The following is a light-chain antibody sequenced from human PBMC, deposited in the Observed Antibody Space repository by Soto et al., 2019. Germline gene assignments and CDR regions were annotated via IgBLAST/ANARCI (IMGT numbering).Light chain of an antibody. CDR3: QQSYSTPPIT. J-gene: IGKJ5*01. Sequence: IHMTQSPSSLSASVGNSVTITCRASQTISGYLNWYQQKPRKAPELLVYAASYLGNGVPSRFSGSGSATDFTLTITSLQPEDFATYYCQQSYSTPPITFGQGTRLEIK. CDR2: AAS. CDR1: QTISGY. V-gene: IGKV1-39*01.